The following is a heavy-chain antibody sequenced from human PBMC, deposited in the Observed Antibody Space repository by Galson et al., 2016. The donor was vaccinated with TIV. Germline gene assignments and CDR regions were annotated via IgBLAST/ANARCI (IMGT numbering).Heavy chain of an antibody. D-gene: IGHD4-17*01. CDR1: GYTFTGYY. J-gene: IGHJ4*02. V-gene: IGHV1-2*02. CDR3: ARDLDSTVTAPFDY. Sequence: SVKVSCKASGYTFTGYYMHWVRQAPGQGLEWMGWINPNSGDTNYAQNFQDRVTMTRDTSIRTAYMELSRLKSDDTAVYYCARDLDSTVTAPFDYWGQETLVTLSS. CDR2: INPNSGDT.